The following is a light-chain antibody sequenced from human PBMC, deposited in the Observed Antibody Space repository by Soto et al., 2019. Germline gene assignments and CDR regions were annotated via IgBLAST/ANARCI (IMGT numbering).Light chain of an antibody. CDR2: EVR. J-gene: IGLJ1*01. Sequence: QSALTQPPSASGSPGQSVTISCAGSSSDVGAYNYVSWYQQHPGKAPKLIIYEVRNRPAGVPDRFSGSKSGNTASLTVSGLQGEDEADYYCSSYAGSKNFVFGTGTKVTVL. CDR3: SSYAGSKNFV. V-gene: IGLV2-8*01. CDR1: SSDVGAYNY.